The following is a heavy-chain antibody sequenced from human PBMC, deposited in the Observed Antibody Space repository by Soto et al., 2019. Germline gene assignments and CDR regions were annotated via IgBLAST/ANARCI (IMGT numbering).Heavy chain of an antibody. CDR2: IWYDGSNK. CDR3: ARGPGLKPSRYCSGGSCYAEYFQH. Sequence: GGSLRLSCAASGFTFSSYGMHWVRQAPGKGLEWVAVIWYDGSNKYYADSVKGRFTISRDNSKNTLYLQMNSLRAEDTAVYYCARGPGLKPSRYCSGGSCYAEYFQHWGQGTLVTVSS. V-gene: IGHV3-33*01. D-gene: IGHD2-15*01. CDR1: GFTFSSYG. J-gene: IGHJ1*01.